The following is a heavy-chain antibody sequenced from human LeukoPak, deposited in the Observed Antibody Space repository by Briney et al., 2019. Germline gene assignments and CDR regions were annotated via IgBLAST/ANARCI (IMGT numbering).Heavy chain of an antibody. D-gene: IGHD3-22*01. V-gene: IGHV3-30*02. CDR1: GFTFSNYG. Sequence: GSLRLSCAASGFTFSNYGMHWVRQAPGKGLEWVAFIRYDGSNEYYTDSVKGRFTISRDNSKNTLYLQMNSLRTEDTAVYYCARGLYYYDSSGYPDWGQGALVTVSS. CDR3: ARGLYYYDSSGYPD. J-gene: IGHJ4*02. CDR2: IRYDGSNE.